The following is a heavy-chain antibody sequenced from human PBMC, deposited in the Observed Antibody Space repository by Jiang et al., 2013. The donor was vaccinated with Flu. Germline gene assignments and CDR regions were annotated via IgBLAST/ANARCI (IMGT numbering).Heavy chain of an antibody. J-gene: IGHJ2*01. Sequence: QSGAEVKPPGASVKVSCKTSGYTFTGYYMHWVRQAPGQGLEWMGWINPSSGGTKYAEKFQGRVTMTRDTSITTAYMELSSLTSDDAAVYYCARDRAGFSSGWHYWYFDLWGRGTLVTVSS. CDR1: GYTFTGYY. CDR2: INPSSGGT. CDR3: ARDRAGFSSGWHYWYFDL. D-gene: IGHD6-19*01. V-gene: IGHV1-2*02.